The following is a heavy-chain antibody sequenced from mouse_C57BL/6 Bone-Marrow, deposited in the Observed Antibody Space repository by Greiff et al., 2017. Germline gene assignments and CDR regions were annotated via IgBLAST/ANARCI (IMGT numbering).Heavy chain of an antibody. D-gene: IGHD4-1*01. V-gene: IGHV5-4*01. CDR3: AREGNWAFDY. CDR1: GFTFSSYA. CDR2: ISDGGSYT. J-gene: IGHJ2*01. Sequence: EVHLVESGGGLVKPGGSLKLSCAASGFTFSSYAMSWVRQTPEKRLEWVATISDGGSYTYYPDNVKGRFTISRDNAKNNLYLQMSHLKSEDTAMYYCAREGNWAFDYWGQGTTLTVSS.